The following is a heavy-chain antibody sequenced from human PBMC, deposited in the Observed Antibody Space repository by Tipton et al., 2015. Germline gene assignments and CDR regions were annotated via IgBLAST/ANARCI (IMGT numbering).Heavy chain of an antibody. J-gene: IGHJ6*02. CDR1: GGSISSGDYY. CDR3: ARVGGIFGVVAYGMDV. Sequence: TLSLTCTVSGGSISSGDYYWSWIRQPPGKGLEWIGYIYYSGSTYYNPSLKSRVTISVDTSKNQFSLKLSSVTAADTAVYYCARVGGIFGVVAYGMDVWGQGTTVTVSS. CDR2: IYYSGST. D-gene: IGHD3-3*01. V-gene: IGHV4-30-4*01.